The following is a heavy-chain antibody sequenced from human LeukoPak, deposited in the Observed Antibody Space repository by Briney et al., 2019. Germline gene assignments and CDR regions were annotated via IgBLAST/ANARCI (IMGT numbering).Heavy chain of an antibody. CDR2: IRGSGTTM. Sequence: GGSLRLSCVASGFTFSRNSMNWVRQAPGKGLEWVSHIRGSGTTMYYADSVKGRFTISRDNAKNSLYLQMNSLRAEDTAVYYCARGRYYLEYWGQGTLVTVSS. V-gene: IGHV3-48*04. J-gene: IGHJ4*02. CDR1: GFTFSRNS. D-gene: IGHD3-10*01. CDR3: ARGRYYLEY.